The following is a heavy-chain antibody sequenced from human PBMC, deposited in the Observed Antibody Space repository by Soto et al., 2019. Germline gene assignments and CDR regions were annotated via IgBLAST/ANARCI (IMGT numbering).Heavy chain of an antibody. V-gene: IGHV4-59*01. J-gene: IGHJ4*02. CDR1: GDSISTFY. CDR3: ARQRGNYFDY. D-gene: IGHD3-10*01. CDR2: IYYTGST. Sequence: PSETLSPTCTVSGDSISTFYWSWIRQPPGKGLEWIGYIYYTGSTNYNPSLKSRVTMSVDTSKKQFSLKLTSVTAADTAVYYCARQRGNYFDYWGQGSLVTVSS.